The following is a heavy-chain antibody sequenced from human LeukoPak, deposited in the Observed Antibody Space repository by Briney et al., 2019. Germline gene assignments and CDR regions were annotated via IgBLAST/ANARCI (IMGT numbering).Heavy chain of an antibody. V-gene: IGHV4-39*01. D-gene: IGHD3-22*01. CDR3: ARVLSYYDSSGDNWFDP. CDR1: GGSISSSSYY. CDR2: IYYSGST. J-gene: IGHJ5*02. Sequence: PSETLSLTCTVSGGSISSSSYYWGWIRQPPGKGLEWIGSIYYSGSTYYNPSLKSRVTISVDTSKNQFSLKLSSVTAAETAVYYCARVLSYYDSSGDNWFDPWGQGTLVTVSS.